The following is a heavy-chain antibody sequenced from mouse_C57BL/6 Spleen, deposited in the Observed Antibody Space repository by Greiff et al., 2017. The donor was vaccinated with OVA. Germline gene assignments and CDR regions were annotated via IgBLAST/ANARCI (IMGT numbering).Heavy chain of an antibody. CDR2: IYPYNGVS. D-gene: IGHD2-4*01. CDR3: ARGVYDYDVYYAMDY. Sequence: VQLQQSGPELVKPGASVKISCKASGYSFTGYYMHWVKQSHGNILDWIGYIYPYNGVSSYNQKFKGKATLTVDKSSSTAYMELRSLTSEDSAVYYCARGVYDYDVYYAMDYWGQGTSDTVSS. CDR1: GYSFTGYY. J-gene: IGHJ4*01. V-gene: IGHV1-31*01.